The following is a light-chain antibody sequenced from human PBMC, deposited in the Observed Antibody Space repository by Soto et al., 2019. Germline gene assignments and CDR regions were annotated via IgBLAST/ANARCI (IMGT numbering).Light chain of an antibody. V-gene: IGLV2-8*01. Sequence: QSVLTQPPSASGSPGQSVTISCTGTSSDVGGYNYVSWYQQHPGKAPKLMIYEVSKRPSGVPDRFSGSKSGNTASLTVSGLQAEDEDDYYCSSYAGSNNYVFGTGTKLTVL. CDR2: EVS. CDR1: SSDVGGYNY. J-gene: IGLJ1*01. CDR3: SSYAGSNNYV.